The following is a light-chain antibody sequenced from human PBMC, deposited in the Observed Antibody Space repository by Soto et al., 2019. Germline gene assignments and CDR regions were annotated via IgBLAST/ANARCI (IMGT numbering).Light chain of an antibody. CDR1: SSNIGAGYD. CDR3: QSYDSSLSGYV. Sequence: QSVLTQPPSVSGAPGQRVTISCTGSSSNIGAGYDVHWYQQLPGTAPKLLIYGSSNRPSGVPDRFSGSKSGTSASLAITGXQAEDEADYYCQSYDSSLSGYVFGTGTKLTVL. CDR2: GSS. J-gene: IGLJ1*01. V-gene: IGLV1-40*01.